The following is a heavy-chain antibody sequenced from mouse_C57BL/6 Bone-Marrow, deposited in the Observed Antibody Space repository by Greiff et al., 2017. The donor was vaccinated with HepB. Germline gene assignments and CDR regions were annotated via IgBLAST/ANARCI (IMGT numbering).Heavy chain of an antibody. Sequence: EVQLVESGPGLVKPSQSLSLTCSVTGYSITSGYYWNWIRQFPGNQLEWMGYISYDGSNNYNPSLKNRISITRDTSKNQFFLKLNTVTTEDTATYYCARRDYYGPLFDYWGQGTTLTVSS. V-gene: IGHV3-6*01. D-gene: IGHD1-1*01. CDR2: ISYDGSN. J-gene: IGHJ2*01. CDR3: ARRDYYGPLFDY. CDR1: GYSITSGYY.